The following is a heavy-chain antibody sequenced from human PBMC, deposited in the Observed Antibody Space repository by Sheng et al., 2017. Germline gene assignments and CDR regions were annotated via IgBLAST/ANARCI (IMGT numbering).Heavy chain of an antibody. D-gene: IGHD3-3*01. J-gene: IGHJ4*02. CDR3: ARVLKPKPHDFWSGYLS. CDR2: IYHSGST. CDR1: GYSISSGYY. V-gene: IGHV4-38-2*01. Sequence: QVQLQESGPGLVKPSETLSLTCAVSGYSISSGYYWGWIRQPPGKGLEWIGSIYHSGSTYYNPSLKSRVTISVDTSKNQFSLKLSSVTAADTAVYYCARVLKPKPHDFWSGYLSWGQGTLVTVSS.